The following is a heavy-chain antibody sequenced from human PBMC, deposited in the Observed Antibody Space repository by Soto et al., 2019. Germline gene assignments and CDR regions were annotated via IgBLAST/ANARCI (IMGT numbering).Heavy chain of an antibody. CDR3: ARDGARPIAAAGTNYYGMDV. V-gene: IGHV4-59*01. J-gene: IGHJ6*02. CDR1: GGSISSYY. Sequence: SETLSLTCTVSGGSISSYYWSWIRQPPGKGLEWIGYIYYSGSTNYNPSLKSRVTISVDTSKNQFSLKLSSVTAAATAVYYCARDGARPIAAAGTNYYGMDVWGQGTTVTVSS. D-gene: IGHD6-13*01. CDR2: IYYSGST.